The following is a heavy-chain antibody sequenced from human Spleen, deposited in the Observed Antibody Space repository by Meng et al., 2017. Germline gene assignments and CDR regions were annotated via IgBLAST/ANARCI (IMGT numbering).Heavy chain of an antibody. Sequence: ASVKVSCKASGYTFSSYYMHWVRQAPGQGLEWMGIINPSGDSTTYAQKFQGRVTMTMTSDTSTNVFYMQLSSLRSEDTAVYYCARGYFGGSNLYWYFDLSGRGTLVTVSS. CDR3: ARGYFGGSNLYWYFDL. D-gene: IGHD2-15*01. CDR1: GYTFSSYY. CDR2: INPSGDST. V-gene: IGHV1-46*01. J-gene: IGHJ2*01.